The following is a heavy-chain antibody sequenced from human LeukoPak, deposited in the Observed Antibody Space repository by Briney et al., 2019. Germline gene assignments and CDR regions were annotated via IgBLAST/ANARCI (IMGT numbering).Heavy chain of an antibody. V-gene: IGHV3-7*01. CDR1: GLTFSSSW. CDR2: INPDGNKK. CDR3: ARDLAYSRLDY. D-gene: IGHD5-18*01. Sequence: GGSLRLSCAVSGLTFSSSWMDWDRQAPGKGLEWVASINPDGNKKYSADSVKGRFTISRDNAENSLYLQMNSLRVEDTAFYYCARDLAYSRLDYWGQGMLVTVSS. J-gene: IGHJ4*02.